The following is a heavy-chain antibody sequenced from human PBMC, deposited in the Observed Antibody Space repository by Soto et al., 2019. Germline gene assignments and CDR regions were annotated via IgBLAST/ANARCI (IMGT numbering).Heavy chain of an antibody. CDR3: ARGKSVLPIWFGDLEYFQH. J-gene: IGHJ1*01. D-gene: IGHD3-10*01. CDR1: GGSISGYY. Sequence: SETLSVTCAVYGGSISGYYWSWISKTPGKGLEWIGEINHSGSTNYNPSLKSRVTISVDTSKNQFSLKLSSVTAADTAVYYCARGKSVLPIWFGDLEYFQHWGQGTLVTVSS. V-gene: IGHV4-34*01. CDR2: INHSGST.